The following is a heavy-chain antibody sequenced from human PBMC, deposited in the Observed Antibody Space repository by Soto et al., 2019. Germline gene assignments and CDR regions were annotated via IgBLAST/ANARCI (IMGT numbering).Heavy chain of an antibody. J-gene: IGHJ5*02. Sequence: SDTLSLTCAVSGGSISSSNWWSWVRQPPGKGLEWIGEIYYSGSTYYNPSLKSRVTISVDTSKNQFSLKLSSVTAADTAVYYCARDHTPWGQGTLVTVSS. V-gene: IGHV4-4*02. CDR3: ARDHTP. CDR2: IYYSGST. CDR1: GGSISSSNW.